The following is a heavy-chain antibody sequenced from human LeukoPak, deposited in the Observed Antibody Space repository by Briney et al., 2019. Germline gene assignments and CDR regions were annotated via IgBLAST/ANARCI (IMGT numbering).Heavy chain of an antibody. CDR2: IYYSGST. D-gene: IGHD6-19*01. CDR3: ARGAAVAGFDY. V-gene: IGHV4-59*12. J-gene: IGHJ4*02. CDR1: GGSISSYD. Sequence: PSETLSLTCTVSGGSISSYDWSWIRQPPGKGLEWIGYIYYSGSTNYNPSLKSRVTISVDTSKNQFSLKLTSVTAADTAVYYCARGAAVAGFDYWGQGTLVTVSS.